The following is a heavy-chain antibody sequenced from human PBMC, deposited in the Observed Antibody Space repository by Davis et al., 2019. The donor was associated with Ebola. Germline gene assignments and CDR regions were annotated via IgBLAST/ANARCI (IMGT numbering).Heavy chain of an antibody. J-gene: IGHJ6*03. CDR2: INHSGST. V-gene: IGHV4-34*01. CDR3: ALNRYNWNEYNYYYYMDV. Sequence: PSETLSLTCAVYGGSFSGYYWSWIRQPPGKGLEWIGEINHSGSTNYNPSLKSRVTISVDTSKNQFSLKLSSVTAADTAVYYCALNRYNWNEYNYYYYMDVWGKGTTVTVSS. CDR1: GGSFSGYY. D-gene: IGHD1-1*01.